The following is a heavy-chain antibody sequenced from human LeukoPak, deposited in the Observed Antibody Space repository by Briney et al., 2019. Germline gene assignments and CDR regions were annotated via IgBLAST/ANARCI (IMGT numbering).Heavy chain of an antibody. CDR2: IYPGDSDT. CDR1: GYRFTSYW. D-gene: IGHD2-2*02. Sequence: GESLQISCQGSGYRFTSYWIGWVRPLPGKGLEWMGIIYPGDSDTRYSPSFQGQVTISADKSISTAYLQWSSLKASDTAMYYCARQLGGGPAATPFDYWGQGTLVTVSS. CDR3: ARQLGGGPAATPFDY. J-gene: IGHJ4*02. V-gene: IGHV5-51*01.